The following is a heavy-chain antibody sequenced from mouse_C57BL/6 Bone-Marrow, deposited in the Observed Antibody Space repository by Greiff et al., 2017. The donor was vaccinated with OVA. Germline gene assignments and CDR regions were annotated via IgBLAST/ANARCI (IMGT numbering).Heavy chain of an antibody. D-gene: IGHD2-4*01. CDR3: TRYDYDGPYAMDY. CDR2: ISSGGDYI. CDR1: GFTFSSYA. V-gene: IGHV5-9-1*02. J-gene: IGHJ4*01. Sequence: EVQLQESGEGLVKPGGSLKLSCAASGFTFSSYAMSWVRQTPEKRLEWVAYISSGGDYIYYADTVKGRFTISRDNARNTLYLRMSSLKSEDTAMYYCTRYDYDGPYAMDYWGQGTSVTVSS.